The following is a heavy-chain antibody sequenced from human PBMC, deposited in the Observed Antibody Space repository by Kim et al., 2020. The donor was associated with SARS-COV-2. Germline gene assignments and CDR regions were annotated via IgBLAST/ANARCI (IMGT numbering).Heavy chain of an antibody. D-gene: IGHD6-13*01. CDR3: AKGPVGSSWYSLSFADY. Sequence: VEGRFTISSDNSKNTLDLQMNSLRAEDTAVYYCAKGPVGSSWYSLSFADYWGQGTLVTVSS. J-gene: IGHJ4*02. V-gene: IGHV3-23*01.